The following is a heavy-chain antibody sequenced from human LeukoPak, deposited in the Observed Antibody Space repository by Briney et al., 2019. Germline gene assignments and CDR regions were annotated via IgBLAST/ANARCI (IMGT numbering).Heavy chain of an antibody. J-gene: IGHJ6*02. V-gene: IGHV3-30-3*01. CDR2: ISYDGSNK. CDR1: GFTFSSYA. D-gene: IGHD2-2*01. Sequence: PGGFLRLSRAASGFTFSSYAMHWVRQAPGKGLEWVAVISYDGSNKYYADSVKGRFTISRDNSKNTLYLQMNSLRAEDTAVYYCASSTSCYECYYYYGMDVWGQGTTVTVSS. CDR3: ASSTSCYECYYYYGMDV.